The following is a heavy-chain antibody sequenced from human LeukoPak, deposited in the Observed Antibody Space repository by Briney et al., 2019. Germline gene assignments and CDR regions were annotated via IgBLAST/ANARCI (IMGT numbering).Heavy chain of an antibody. CDR2: IIPIFGTA. CDR3: AGGYYDSSGYLH. Sequence: ASVKVSCKASGGTFSSYAISWVRQAPGQGLEWMGGIIPIFGTANYAQKFQGRVTITADESTSTAYMELSSLRSEDTAVYYCAGGYYDSSGYLHWGQGTLVTVSS. CDR1: GGTFSSYA. V-gene: IGHV1-69*13. J-gene: IGHJ4*02. D-gene: IGHD3-22*01.